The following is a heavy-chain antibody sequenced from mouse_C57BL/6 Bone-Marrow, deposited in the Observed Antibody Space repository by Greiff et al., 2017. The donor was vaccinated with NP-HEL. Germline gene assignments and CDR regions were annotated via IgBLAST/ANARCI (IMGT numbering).Heavy chain of an antibody. Sequence: QVQLKESGPGLVAPSQSLSITCTVSGFSLTSYAISWVRQPPGKGLEWLGVIWTGGGTNYNSALNSRLSISKDNTKKQMYLKMSSLQTDDTARYYCARDYDYDLGFDYWGQGTTLTVSS. D-gene: IGHD2-4*01. J-gene: IGHJ2*01. CDR1: GFSLTSYA. CDR2: IWTGGGT. V-gene: IGHV2-9-1*01. CDR3: ARDYDYDLGFDY.